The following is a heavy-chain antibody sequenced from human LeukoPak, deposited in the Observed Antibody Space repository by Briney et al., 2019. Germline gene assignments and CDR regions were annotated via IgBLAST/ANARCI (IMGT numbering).Heavy chain of an antibody. D-gene: IGHD3-22*01. CDR2: INPNSGGT. V-gene: IGHV1-2*02. CDR3: ARVSDSSGYYSGDY. J-gene: IGHJ4*02. Sequence: GASVKVSCKASGYTFTGYYMHWVRQAPGQGLEWMGWINPNSGGTNYAQKFQGRVTITTDESTSTAYMELSSLRSEDTAVYYCARVSDSSGYYSGDYWGQGTLVTVSS. CDR1: GYTFTGYY.